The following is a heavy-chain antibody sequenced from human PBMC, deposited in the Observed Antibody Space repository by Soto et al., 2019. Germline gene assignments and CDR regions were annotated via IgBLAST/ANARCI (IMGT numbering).Heavy chain of an antibody. CDR1: NDSISNYY. CDR2: ISYPGTT. D-gene: IGHD2-21*02. J-gene: IGHJ5*02. CDR3: ARGGVMVTDNWLDP. V-gene: IGHV4-59*08. Sequence: QVHLHESGPGLVKPSETLSLTCTVSNDSISNYYWNWIRQSPGKGLEWIGYISYPGTTNYNPSLKSRVAISLDTSKKQFSLTLSSVTAADTAVCFCARGGVMVTDNWLDPWGQGTLVTVSS.